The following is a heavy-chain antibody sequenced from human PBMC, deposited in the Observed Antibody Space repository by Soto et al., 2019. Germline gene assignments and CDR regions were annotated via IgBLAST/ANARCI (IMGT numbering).Heavy chain of an antibody. V-gene: IGHV2-26*01. CDR3: ARTSLPRYCSGGSCPNWFDP. Sequence: QVTLKESGPVLVKPTETLTLTCTVSGFSLSNAGIGVSWIRQPPGKALEWLAHIFSNDEKSYSTSLKSRLTISKDTSKSQVVLTMTNMDPVDTATYYCARTSLPRYCSGGSCPNWFDPWGQGTLVTVSS. D-gene: IGHD2-15*01. J-gene: IGHJ5*02. CDR1: GFSLSNAGIG. CDR2: IFSNDEK.